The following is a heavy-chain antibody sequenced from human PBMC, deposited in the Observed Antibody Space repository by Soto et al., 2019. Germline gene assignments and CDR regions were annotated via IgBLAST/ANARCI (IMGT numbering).Heavy chain of an antibody. J-gene: IGHJ6*02. CDR3: ATGGHNDGYNLYHGMDV. V-gene: IGHV1-69*06. CDR1: GGIFTNNA. D-gene: IGHD5-18*01. CDR2: VVPLFDTA. Sequence: QVQVVQSGAEVKKPGSSVKVSCKVSGGIFTNNAISWVRQAPGQGLEWLGGVVPLFDTAYYAQIFRGRLRISADRATTTAYMELSGLTSADTAVYFCATGGHNDGYNLYHGMDVWGQGATVTVS.